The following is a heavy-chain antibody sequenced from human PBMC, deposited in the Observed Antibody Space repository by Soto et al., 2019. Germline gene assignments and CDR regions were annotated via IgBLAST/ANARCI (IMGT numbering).Heavy chain of an antibody. Sequence: SETLSLTCAVYGGLYSDYYWSWIRQAPGKGLEWIGEIHHSGTTNYNPSLRSRVTITVDRSKNQFSLKLSSVTAADTAVYYCATEVPRGTYYDFWGQGTLVTVSS. J-gene: IGHJ4*02. D-gene: IGHD1-26*01. V-gene: IGHV4-34*01. CDR2: IHHSGTT. CDR1: GGLYSDYY. CDR3: ATEVPRGTYYDF.